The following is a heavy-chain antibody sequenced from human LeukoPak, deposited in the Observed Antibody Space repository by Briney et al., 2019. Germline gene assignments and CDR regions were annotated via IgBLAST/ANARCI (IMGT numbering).Heavy chain of an antibody. CDR3: AGRPTGYSSGYIH. J-gene: IGHJ4*02. V-gene: IGHV3-23*01. Sequence: GGSLRLSCGASGFTFSSHAMTWVRQAPGKGLDWVSVISGSAHKIRYADSVKGRFTISRDNSENIVYLQMNNLRVEDTAVYYCAGRPTGYSSGYIHWGQGTLVTVSS. CDR2: ISGSAHKI. D-gene: IGHD5-18*01. CDR1: GFTFSSHA.